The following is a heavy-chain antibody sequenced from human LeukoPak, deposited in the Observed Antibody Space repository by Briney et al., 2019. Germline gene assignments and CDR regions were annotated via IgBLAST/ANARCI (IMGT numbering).Heavy chain of an antibody. V-gene: IGHV3-66*01. Sequence: GGSLRLSCAASGFTVSSNYMSWVRQAPGKGLEWVSVIYSGGSTYYADSVKGRFTISRDNSKNTLYLQMNSLRAEDTAVYYCARGPSNYFYYYYGMDVWGQGTTVTVSS. J-gene: IGHJ6*02. D-gene: IGHD4-11*01. CDR2: IYSGGST. CDR3: ARGPSNYFYYYYGMDV. CDR1: GFTVSSNY.